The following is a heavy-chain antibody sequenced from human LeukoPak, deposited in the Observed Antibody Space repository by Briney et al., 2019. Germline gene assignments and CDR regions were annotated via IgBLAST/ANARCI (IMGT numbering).Heavy chain of an antibody. V-gene: IGHV4-34*01. CDR3: ASGRGIAAAGKVSGWFDP. J-gene: IGHJ5*02. CDR1: GGSFSGYY. Sequence: SETLSLTCVVYGGSFSGYYWSWIRQPPGKGLEWIGEINHSGSTNYNPSLKSRVTISVDTSKNQFSLKLSSVTAADTAVYYCASGRGIAAAGKVSGWFDPWGQGTLVTVSS. CDR2: INHSGST. D-gene: IGHD6-13*01.